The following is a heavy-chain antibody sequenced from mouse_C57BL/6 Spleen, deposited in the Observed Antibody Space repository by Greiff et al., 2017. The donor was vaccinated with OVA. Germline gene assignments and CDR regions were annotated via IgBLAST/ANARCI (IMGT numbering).Heavy chain of an antibody. Sequence: EVNVVESGGGLVKPGGSLKLSCAASGFTFSSYAMSWVRQTPEKRLEWVATISDGGSYTYYPDNVKGRFTISRDNAKNNLYLQMSHLKSEDTAMYYCARQDSSDFDYWGQGTTLTVSS. CDR3: ARQDSSDFDY. D-gene: IGHD3-2*02. J-gene: IGHJ2*01. CDR2: ISDGGSYT. V-gene: IGHV5-4*03. CDR1: GFTFSSYA.